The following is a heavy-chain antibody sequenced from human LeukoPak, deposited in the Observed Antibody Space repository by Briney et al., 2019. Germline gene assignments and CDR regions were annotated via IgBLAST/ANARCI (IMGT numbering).Heavy chain of an antibody. J-gene: IGHJ4*02. Sequence: GGSLRLSCAASGFTFSSYSMNWVRQAPGKGLEWVSSISSSSSYIYYADSVKGRFTISKDNAKNSLYLQMNSLRAEDTAVYYCARGPIVLRYFDWTNNYFDYWGQGTLVTVSS. V-gene: IGHV3-21*01. CDR1: GFTFSSYS. CDR3: ARGPIVLRYFDWTNNYFDY. D-gene: IGHD3-9*01. CDR2: ISSSSSYI.